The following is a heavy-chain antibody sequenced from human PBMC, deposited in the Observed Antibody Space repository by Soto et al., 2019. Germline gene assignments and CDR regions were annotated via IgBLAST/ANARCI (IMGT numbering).Heavy chain of an antibody. CDR1: GFTFSSYA. V-gene: IGHV3-23*01. D-gene: IGHD3-22*01. J-gene: IGHJ4*02. CDR3: AKGSDTSAYSPSDY. CDR2: ISGGGSST. Sequence: GGSLRLSCVTSGFTFSSYAMSWVRQAPGKWLEWVSIISGGGSSTNYADSVKGRCTISRDNSKNTLYLQMNSLRAEGTAVYYCAKGSDTSAYSPSDYWGQGXLVTVYS.